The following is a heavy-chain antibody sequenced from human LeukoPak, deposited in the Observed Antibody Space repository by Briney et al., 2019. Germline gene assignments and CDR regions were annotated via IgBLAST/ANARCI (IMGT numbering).Heavy chain of an antibody. CDR2: IYYSGST. D-gene: IGHD3-22*01. J-gene: IGHJ4*02. CDR3: ARTDSSGYSLLPFDY. V-gene: IGHV4-59*08. Sequence: PSETLSLTCTVSGGSISSYYWSWIRQPPGKGLEWVGYIYYSGSTNYNLSLKSRVTISVDTSKNQFSLKLSSVTAADTAVYYCARTDSSGYSLLPFDYWGQGTLVTVSS. CDR1: GGSISSYY.